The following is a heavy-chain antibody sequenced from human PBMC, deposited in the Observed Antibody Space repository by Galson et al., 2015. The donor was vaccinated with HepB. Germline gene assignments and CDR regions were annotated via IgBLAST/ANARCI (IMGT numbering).Heavy chain of an antibody. CDR3: ARVVVVPAAMGLVNWYFDL. J-gene: IGHJ2*01. CDR2: ISSSSSYT. D-gene: IGHD2-2*01. V-gene: IGHV3-11*06. Sequence: SLRLSCAASGFTFSGYYMSWIRQAPGKGLEWVSYISSSSSYTNYADSVKGRFTISRDNAKNSLYLQMNSLRAEDTAVYYCARVVVVPAAMGLVNWYFDLWGRGTLVTVSS. CDR1: GFTFSGYY.